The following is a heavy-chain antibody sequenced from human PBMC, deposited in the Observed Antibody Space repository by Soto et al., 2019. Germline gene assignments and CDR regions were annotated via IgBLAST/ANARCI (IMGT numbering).Heavy chain of an antibody. D-gene: IGHD3-22*01. Sequence: GSLSLSSAASGFTVRTYAMSWVRQAPGKGLDWVSAISGSGGSTYYADSVKGRFTISRDNSKNTLYLQMNRLRAEDTAAYYCAKAGSVTMLVVVITTYYFDHWGQGTLVTVSS. J-gene: IGHJ4*02. CDR3: AKAGSVTMLVVVITTYYFDH. CDR1: GFTVRTYA. V-gene: IGHV3-23*01. CDR2: ISGSGGST.